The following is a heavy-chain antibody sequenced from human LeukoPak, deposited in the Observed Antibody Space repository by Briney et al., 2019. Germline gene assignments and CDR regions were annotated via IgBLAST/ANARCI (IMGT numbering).Heavy chain of an antibody. J-gene: IGHJ6*03. CDR2: INPNSGGT. V-gene: IGHV1-2*06. CDR3: ARVYYYYYYYMDV. Sequence: ASVKVSCKASGYTFTGYYMHWVRQAPGQGIEWVGRINPNSGGTNYAQKFQGRVTMTRDTSISTAYMEPSRLRSDDTAVYYCARVYYYYYYYMDVWGKGTTVTVSS. CDR1: GYTFTGYY.